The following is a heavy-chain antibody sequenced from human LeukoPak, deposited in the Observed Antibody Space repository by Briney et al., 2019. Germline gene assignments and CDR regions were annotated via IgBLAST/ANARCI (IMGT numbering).Heavy chain of an antibody. J-gene: IGHJ4*02. D-gene: IGHD6-13*01. V-gene: IGHV4-59*01. CDR2: IYHSGST. CDR3: ATGYSSTWYYFDY. CDR1: GDSISSYY. Sequence: SETLSLTCTVSGDSISSYYWSWIRQPPGKGLEWIGYIYHSGSTNYNPSLKSRVTISADTSKDQFSLKLASVAAADTAVYYCATGYSSTWYYFDYWGQGTLVTVSS.